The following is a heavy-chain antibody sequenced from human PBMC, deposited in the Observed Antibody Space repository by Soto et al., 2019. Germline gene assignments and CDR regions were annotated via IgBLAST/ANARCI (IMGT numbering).Heavy chain of an antibody. V-gene: IGHV1-18*04. CDR2: ISAYNGNT. CDR3: ARQHLYDFWSGSPSNWFDP. J-gene: IGHJ5*02. D-gene: IGHD3-3*01. Sequence: ASVKVSFKASGYTFTSYGISWLRQAPGQGLEWMGWISAYNGNTNYAQKLQGRVTMTTDTSTSTAYMELRSLRSDDTAVYYCARQHLYDFWSGSPSNWFDPWGQGTLVTVSS. CDR1: GYTFTSYG.